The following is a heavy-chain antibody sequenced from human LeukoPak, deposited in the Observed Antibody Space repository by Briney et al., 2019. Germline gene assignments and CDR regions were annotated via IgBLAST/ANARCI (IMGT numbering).Heavy chain of an antibody. CDR3: STVGPVWFGELFA. CDR1: GYTFTGYS. CDR2: INPNSGGT. D-gene: IGHD3-10*01. Sequence: ASVKVSCKASGYTFTGYSMHWVRQAPGQGLEWMGWINPNSGGTNYAQKFQGRVTVTGDPSISTAYVELSRLRSDDTAVYYCSTVGPVWFGELFAWGQGTLVTVSS. V-gene: IGHV1-2*02. J-gene: IGHJ5*02.